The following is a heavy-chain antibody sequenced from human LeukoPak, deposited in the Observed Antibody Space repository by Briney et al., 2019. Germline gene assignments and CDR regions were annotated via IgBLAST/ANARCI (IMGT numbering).Heavy chain of an antibody. CDR1: GGSVSSGRYY. CDR3: ARANGDYVPLYYYYYGMDV. Sequence: PSETLSLTCTVSGGSVSSGRYYWSWIRQPPGKGLEWIGYISYSGSTNYNPSLKSRVTISVDTSKNQFSLKLSSVTAADTAVYYCARANGDYVPLYYYYYGMDVWGQGTTVTVSS. D-gene: IGHD4-17*01. J-gene: IGHJ6*02. V-gene: IGHV4-61*01. CDR2: ISYSGST.